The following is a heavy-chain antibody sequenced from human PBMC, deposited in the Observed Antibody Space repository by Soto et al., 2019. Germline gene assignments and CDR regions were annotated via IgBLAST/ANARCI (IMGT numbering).Heavy chain of an antibody. J-gene: IGHJ4*02. D-gene: IGHD3-10*01. CDR1: GFMFSDFF. Sequence: PVESLIHSYQSSGFMFSDFFRNWMRQAPGKGPEWVAYISKDSSFSIYADSVKGRFTISRDSAQNSVYLQMNSLRADDTAIYYCAREGPILRGVVPEDFWGQGT. CDR2: ISKDSSFS. V-gene: IGHV3-11*05. CDR3: AREGPILRGVVPEDF.